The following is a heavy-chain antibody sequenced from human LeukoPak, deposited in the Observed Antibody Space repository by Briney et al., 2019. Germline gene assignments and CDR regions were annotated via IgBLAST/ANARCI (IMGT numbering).Heavy chain of an antibody. CDR1: GGSISSSNW. CDR2: IYLSGST. J-gene: IGHJ4*02. V-gene: IGHV4-4*02. Sequence: PSETLSLTCGVSGGSISSSNWWSWVRQPPGKGLEWIGEIYLSGSTYYNPSLKSRVTISLDKSRNQFSLRLTSVTAADTAMYYCARDDGDPTMGYYFDYWGQGTLVTVSS. CDR3: ARDDGDPTMGYYFDY. D-gene: IGHD4-17*01.